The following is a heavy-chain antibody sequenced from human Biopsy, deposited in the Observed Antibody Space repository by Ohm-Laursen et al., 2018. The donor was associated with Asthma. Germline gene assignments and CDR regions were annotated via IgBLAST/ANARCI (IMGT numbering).Heavy chain of an antibody. J-gene: IGHJ4*02. CDR3: ARGWNCDGDCYSLDS. CDR1: GASISSGGYY. Sequence: SQTLSLTCTVSGASISSGGYYWSWIRHHPGSGLEWIGYIDYSGTTYYNPTLKNRVTISIDRSKNQFSLRLRSVTAADTAVYYCARGWNCDGDCYSLDSWGQGTLVTVSS. V-gene: IGHV4-31*03. D-gene: IGHD2-21*02. CDR2: IDYSGTT.